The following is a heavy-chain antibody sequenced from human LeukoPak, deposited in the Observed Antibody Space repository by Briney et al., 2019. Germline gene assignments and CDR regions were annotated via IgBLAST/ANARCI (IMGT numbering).Heavy chain of an antibody. D-gene: IGHD5-24*01. J-gene: IGHJ4*02. CDR1: GGTFSSYA. CDR3: AREPKRWLQLGYFHY. V-gene: IGHV1-69*05. Sequence: GSSVKVSCKASGGTFSSYAISWVRQAPGQGLEWMGRIIPIFGTANYAQKFQGRVTITTDESTSTAYMELSSLRSEDTAVYYCAREPKRWLQLGYFHYWGQGTLVTVSS. CDR2: IIPIFGTA.